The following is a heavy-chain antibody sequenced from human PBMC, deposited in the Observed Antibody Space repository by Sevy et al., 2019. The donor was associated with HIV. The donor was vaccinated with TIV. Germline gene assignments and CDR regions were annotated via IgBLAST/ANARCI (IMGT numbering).Heavy chain of an antibody. CDR2: IKRDGSEK. D-gene: IGHD2-2*01. CDR1: GFTFSNYW. Sequence: GESLKISCAGSGFTFSNYWMSWVRQAPGKGLEWVANIKRDGSEKYYVASVKGRFTISRDNAKTSLYLQMNSLRVEDMAVYYCARDCSSASCLWGMDVWGQGTMVTVSS. V-gene: IGHV3-7*03. J-gene: IGHJ6*02. CDR3: ARDCSSASCLWGMDV.